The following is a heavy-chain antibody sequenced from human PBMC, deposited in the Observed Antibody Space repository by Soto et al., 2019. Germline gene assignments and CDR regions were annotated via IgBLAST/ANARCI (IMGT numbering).Heavy chain of an antibody. J-gene: IGHJ4*02. Sequence: GGSQRLSCTASGFTFRSYGMNWVRQAPGKGLEWVSSISSSGSYIYYADSVKGRFTISRDNAKNSLYLQMNSLRAEDTAVYYCARGSGDLPYWGQGTLVTVSS. D-gene: IGHD7-27*01. CDR3: ARGSGDLPY. CDR1: GFTFRSYG. CDR2: ISSSGSYI. V-gene: IGHV3-21*01.